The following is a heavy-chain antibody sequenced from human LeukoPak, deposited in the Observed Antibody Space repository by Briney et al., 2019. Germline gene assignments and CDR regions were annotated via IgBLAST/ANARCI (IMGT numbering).Heavy chain of an antibody. Sequence: GASVKVSCKASGYTFTGYYMHWVRQAPGQGLEWMEWINPNSGGTNYAQKFQGRVTMTRDTSISTAYMELSRLRSDDTAVYYCARETMVYYDSSGYSFQHWGQGTLVTVSS. J-gene: IGHJ1*01. V-gene: IGHV1-2*02. D-gene: IGHD3-22*01. CDR3: ARETMVYYDSSGYSFQH. CDR1: GYTFTGYY. CDR2: INPNSGGT.